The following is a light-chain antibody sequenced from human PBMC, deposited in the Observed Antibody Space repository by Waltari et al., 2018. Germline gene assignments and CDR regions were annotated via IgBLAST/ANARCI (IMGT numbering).Light chain of an antibody. CDR1: QSISSY. CDR2: DAS. CDR3: QQYDKWPLT. J-gene: IGKJ4*01. Sequence: QSPATLSVSPGERVTLSCRASQSISSYLAWYQQKPGQAPRLLIHDASTRATSIPARFGGSGSGTEFTLTISSLQSEDFAVYYCQQYDKWPLTFGGGTEVEIK. V-gene: IGKV3-15*01.